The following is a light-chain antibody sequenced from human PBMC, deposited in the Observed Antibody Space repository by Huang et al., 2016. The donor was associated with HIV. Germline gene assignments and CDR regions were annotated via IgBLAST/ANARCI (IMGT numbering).Light chain of an antibody. CDR2: DAS. J-gene: IGKJ1*01. CDR1: QSVSSY. CDR3: QQRSNWPRT. Sequence: EIVLTQSPATLSLSPGERATLSCRASQSVSSYLAWYQQKPGQAPRLLIYDASNSATGIPDRFSGSGSGTDFTLTISSLEPEDFAVYYCQQRSNWPRTFGQGTKVEIK. V-gene: IGKV3-11*01.